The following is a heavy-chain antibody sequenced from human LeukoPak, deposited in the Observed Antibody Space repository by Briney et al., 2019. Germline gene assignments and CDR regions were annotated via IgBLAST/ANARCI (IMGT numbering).Heavy chain of an antibody. D-gene: IGHD3-10*01. CDR3: ARGFGELSWFDP. CDR2: INPNSGGT. CDR1: GYTFTGYY. J-gene: IGHJ5*02. V-gene: IGHV1-2*04. Sequence: VSVKVSCKASGYTFTGYYIHWVRQAPGQGLEWMGWINPNSGGTNYAQKFQGWVTMTRDTSISTAYMELSRLRSDDTAVYYCARGFGELSWFDPWGQGTLVTVSS.